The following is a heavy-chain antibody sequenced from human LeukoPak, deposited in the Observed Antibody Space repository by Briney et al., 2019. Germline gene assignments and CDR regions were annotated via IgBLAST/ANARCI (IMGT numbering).Heavy chain of an antibody. CDR3: ARGYYYGSGSYLD. J-gene: IGHJ4*02. Sequence: SETLSLTCAVYGGSFSGYYWSWIRQPPAKGLEWIGEINHSGSTNYNPSLKSRVTISVDTSKTQFSLKQSSVTAADTAVYYRARGYYYGSGSYLDWGQGTLVTVSS. V-gene: IGHV4-34*01. D-gene: IGHD3-10*01. CDR1: GGSFSGYY. CDR2: INHSGST.